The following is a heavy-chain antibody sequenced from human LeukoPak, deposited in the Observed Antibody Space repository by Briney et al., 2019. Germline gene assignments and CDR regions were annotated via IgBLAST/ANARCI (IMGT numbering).Heavy chain of an antibody. Sequence: KCGESLKISCKGSGYSFTSYWIGWVRQMPGKGLGWMGIIYPGDSDTRYSPSFQGQVTISADKSISTAYLQWSSLKASDTAMYCCARHPLRVGATIETDAFDIWGQGTMVTVSS. CDR3: ARHPLRVGATIETDAFDI. CDR1: GYSFTSYW. CDR2: IYPGDSDT. D-gene: IGHD1-26*01. J-gene: IGHJ3*02. V-gene: IGHV5-51*01.